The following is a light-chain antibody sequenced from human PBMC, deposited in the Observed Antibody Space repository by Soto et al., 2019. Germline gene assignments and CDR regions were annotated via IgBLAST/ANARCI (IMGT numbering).Light chain of an antibody. CDR3: QQYNYWPPPIT. Sequence: VLTQSPATLSLSPGERATLSCRASQSVSSYLAWYQQKPGQAPRLLIYDASNRATGIPARFSGSGSGPDFTLTISSLQSEDFALYYCQQYNYWPPPITFGHGTRLENK. V-gene: IGKV3-11*01. J-gene: IGKJ5*01. CDR2: DAS. CDR1: QSVSSY.